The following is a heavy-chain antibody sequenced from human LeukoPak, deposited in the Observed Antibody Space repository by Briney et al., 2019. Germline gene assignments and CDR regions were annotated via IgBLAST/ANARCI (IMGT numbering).Heavy chain of an antibody. Sequence: ASVKVSCKASGYTFTGYYLHWVRQAPGQGLEWMGWISGYSGETNYAQKFQGRVTMTSDTSTSTAYMDLRSLRSDDTAVYYCARDRGIAAADSFDPWGQGTLVTVSS. D-gene: IGHD6-13*01. CDR3: ARDRGIAAADSFDP. V-gene: IGHV1-18*04. CDR1: GYTFTGYY. J-gene: IGHJ5*02. CDR2: ISGYSGET.